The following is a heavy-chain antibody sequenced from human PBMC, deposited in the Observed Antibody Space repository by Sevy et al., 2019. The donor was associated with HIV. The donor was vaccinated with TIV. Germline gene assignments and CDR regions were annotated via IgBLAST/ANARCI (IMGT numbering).Heavy chain of an antibody. CDR1: GFTFSSFA. D-gene: IGHD2-2*01. Sequence: GGSLRLSCAASGFTFSSFAMHWVRQAPGKGLEWVAVISYDGSSKYYPDSVKGRFTISRDNAKNTLYLQMNRLRPEDTAVYFCTILGVDCVSTNCYGMRSLSFDFWGQGTLVTVSS. CDR3: TILGVDCVSTNCYGMRSLSFDF. CDR2: ISYDGSSK. V-gene: IGHV3-30-3*01. J-gene: IGHJ4*02.